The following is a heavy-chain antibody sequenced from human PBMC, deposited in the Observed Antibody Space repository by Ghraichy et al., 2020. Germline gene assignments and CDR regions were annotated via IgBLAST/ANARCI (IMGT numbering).Heavy chain of an antibody. Sequence: GGSLRLSCAASGFTFRDHYMSWIRQAPGKGLEFLSYISSSGEAIYYADSVKGRLTISRDNALNSLYLQMNSLRAEDTAFYYCARGTTGYFVAGSKYLDFWGQGALVTV. V-gene: IGHV3-11*01. CDR3: ARGTTGYFVAGSKYLDF. J-gene: IGHJ4*02. CDR2: ISSSGEAI. D-gene: IGHD3-9*01. CDR1: GFTFRDHY.